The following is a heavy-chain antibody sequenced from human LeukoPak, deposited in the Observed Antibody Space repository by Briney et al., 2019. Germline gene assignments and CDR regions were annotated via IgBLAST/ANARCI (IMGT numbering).Heavy chain of an antibody. Sequence: ASVKVSCKASGYTFTTYYMHWVRQAPGQGLEWMGVINPSAGSTSYAQKFQGRVTMTRDTSTSTVYMELSSLRSGDTATYYCARDHSGSQHWFDPWGQGTLVTVSS. J-gene: IGHJ5*02. CDR3: ARDHSGSQHWFDP. V-gene: IGHV1-46*01. CDR1: GYTFTTYY. CDR2: INPSAGST. D-gene: IGHD1-26*01.